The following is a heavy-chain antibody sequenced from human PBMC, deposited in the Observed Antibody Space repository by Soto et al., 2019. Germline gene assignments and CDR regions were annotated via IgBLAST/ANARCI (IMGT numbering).Heavy chain of an antibody. D-gene: IGHD2-2*01. CDR2: ISGSGGST. CDR1: GFTFSSYA. Sequence: EVQLLESGGGLVQPGGSLRLSCAASGFTFSSYAMSWVRQAPGKGLEWVSAISGSGGSTYYADSVKGRFTISRDNSKNTLYLQMNSLRAEDTAVYYCVKPEYCSSTSCYLLGAFDIWGQGTMVTVSS. J-gene: IGHJ3*02. V-gene: IGHV3-23*01. CDR3: VKPEYCSSTSCYLLGAFDI.